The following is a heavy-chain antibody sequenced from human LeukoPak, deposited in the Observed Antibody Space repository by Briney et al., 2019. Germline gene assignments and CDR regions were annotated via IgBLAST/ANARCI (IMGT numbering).Heavy chain of an antibody. Sequence: SVKVSCKASGGTFSNYPIIWVRQAPGRGLEWLGGIIPIYGTANYALMFQGRITLTAHESTATAYMELRSLTSDDTAMYFCATHTGGYNYWWFDIWGQGTLVSVS. CDR1: GGTFSNYP. CDR3: ATHTGGYNYWWFDI. D-gene: IGHD5-24*01. CDR2: IIPIYGTA. J-gene: IGHJ5*02. V-gene: IGHV1-69*13.